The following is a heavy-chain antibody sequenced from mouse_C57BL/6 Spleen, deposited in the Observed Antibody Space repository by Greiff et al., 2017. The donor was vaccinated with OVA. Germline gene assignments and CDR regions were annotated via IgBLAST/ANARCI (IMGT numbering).Heavy chain of an antibody. D-gene: IGHD1-1*01. V-gene: IGHV1-84*01. J-gene: IGHJ2*01. CDR2: IYPGSGNT. Sequence: QVQLQQSGPELVKPGASVKISCKASGYTFTDYYINWVKQRPGQGLAWIGWIYPGSGNTKYNEKFKGKATLTVDTSSSTAYMQLSSLTSEDSAVYFCAREGTTVVADYFDYWGQGTTLTVSS. CDR1: GYTFTDYY. CDR3: AREGTTVVADYFDY.